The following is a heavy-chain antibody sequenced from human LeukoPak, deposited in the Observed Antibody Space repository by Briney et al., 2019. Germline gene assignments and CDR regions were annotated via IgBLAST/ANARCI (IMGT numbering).Heavy chain of an antibody. V-gene: IGHV3-23*01. J-gene: IGHJ4*02. D-gene: IGHD4-17*01. Sequence: PGGSLRLSCAASGFTFSSYAMSWVRQAPGKGLEWVSAFSGSSGNTYYADSVKGRFTVSRDNSKNTLYLQMNSLRAEDTAVYYCAKEPDYGDYFDYWGQGTLVTVSS. CDR1: GFTFSSYA. CDR3: AKEPDYGDYFDY. CDR2: FSGSSGNT.